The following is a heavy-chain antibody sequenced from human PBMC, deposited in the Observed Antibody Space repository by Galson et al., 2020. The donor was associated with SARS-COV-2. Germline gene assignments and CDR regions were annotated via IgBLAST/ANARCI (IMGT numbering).Heavy chain of an antibody. J-gene: IGHJ4*02. CDR1: GYNFNSDW. Sequence: KIGESLKISCKASGYNFNSDWIGWVRQMPGKGLEWMGIIYPGDSQTRYSLSFQGQVTVSADKSSNTAYLQWSSLKASDTAMYFCARVRSGNYIYDYWGQGTLVTVSS. D-gene: IGHD1-26*01. CDR3: ARVRSGNYIYDY. CDR2: IYPGDSQT. V-gene: IGHV5-51*01.